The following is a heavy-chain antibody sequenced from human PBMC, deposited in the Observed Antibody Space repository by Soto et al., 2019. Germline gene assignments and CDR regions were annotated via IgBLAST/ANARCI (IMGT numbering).Heavy chain of an antibody. J-gene: IGHJ4*02. Sequence: QLQESGPGLVKPSGTLSLTCAVSRGSMTTGDWFSWVRQSPGKGLEWIGEIYYGGTTHYKPSLKSRVTISLDKYKNQFFLGLSSSTAADTAVYYCAKNAVGGFDWWGQGTLVTVSS. V-gene: IGHV4-4*02. D-gene: IGHD1-26*01. CDR1: RGSMTTGDW. CDR2: IYYGGTT. CDR3: AKNAVGGFDW.